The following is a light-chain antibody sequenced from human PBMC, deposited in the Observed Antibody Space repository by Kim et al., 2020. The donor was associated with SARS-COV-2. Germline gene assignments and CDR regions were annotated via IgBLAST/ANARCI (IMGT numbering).Light chain of an antibody. CDR1: SSNIGKNY. CDR3: GTWDSSLSAYV. Sequence: KVTTSCTGTSSNIGKNYVSWYLQLQRPAPTLLIYGSIYRPSGIPDRFSGSKSGTSATLGIAGLQTGDEADYYCGTWDSSLSAYVFGTGTKVTVL. J-gene: IGLJ1*01. CDR2: GSI. V-gene: IGLV1-51*01.